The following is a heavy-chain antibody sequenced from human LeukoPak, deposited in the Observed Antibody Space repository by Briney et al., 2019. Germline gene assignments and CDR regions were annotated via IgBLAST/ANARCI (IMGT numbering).Heavy chain of an antibody. CDR3: ARAPLTYCSGGSCYSRSNYYYGMDV. J-gene: IGHJ6*02. V-gene: IGHV1-69*04. Sequence: SVKVSCKASGGTFSSYAISWVRQAPGQGLEWMGRIIPILGIANYAQKFQGRVTITADKSTSIAYMELSSLRSEDTAVYYCARAPLTYCSGGSCYSRSNYYYGMDVWGQGTTVTVSS. CDR1: GGTFSSYA. D-gene: IGHD2-15*01. CDR2: IIPILGIA.